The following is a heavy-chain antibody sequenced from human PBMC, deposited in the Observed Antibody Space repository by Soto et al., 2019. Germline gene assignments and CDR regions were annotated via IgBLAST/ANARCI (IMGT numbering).Heavy chain of an antibody. Sequence: SETLSLTCTVSGGSISSYYWSWIRQPPGKGLEWIGYIYYSGSTNYNPSLKSRVTISVDTSKNQFSLKLSSVTAADTAVYYCAIARYYDFWSGPALGYMDVWGKGTTVTVSS. V-gene: IGHV4-59*01. D-gene: IGHD3-3*01. J-gene: IGHJ6*03. CDR2: IYYSGST. CDR1: GGSISSYY. CDR3: AIARYYDFWSGPALGYMDV.